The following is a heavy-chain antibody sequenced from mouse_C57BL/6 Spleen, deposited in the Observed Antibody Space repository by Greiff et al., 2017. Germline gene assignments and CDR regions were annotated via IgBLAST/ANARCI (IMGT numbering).Heavy chain of an antibody. J-gene: IGHJ2*01. Sequence: VKLMESGPELVKPGASVKISCKASGYAFSSSWMNWVKQRPGKGLEWIGRIYPGDGDTNYNGKFKGKATLTADKSSSTAYMQLSSLTSEDSAVYFCAREEDYYGSSYGNYFDYWGQGTTLTVSS. D-gene: IGHD1-1*01. V-gene: IGHV1-82*01. CDR2: IYPGDGDT. CDR1: GYAFSSSW. CDR3: AREEDYYGSSYGNYFDY.